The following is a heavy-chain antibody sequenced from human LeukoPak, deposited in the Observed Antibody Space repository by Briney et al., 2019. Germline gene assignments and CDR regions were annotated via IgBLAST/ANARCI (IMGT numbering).Heavy chain of an antibody. CDR1: GFAFSDYS. CDR2: TRGSSSGM. V-gene: IGHV3-21*05. J-gene: IGHJ4*02. Sequence: GGSLRLSYAASGFAFSDYSMNWVRQAPAKGLEWVANTRGSSSGMGSGNYYAGAVKGRFTISRDNAKNSLYLQMNSLRAEDTAFYYCARDDNWGFDYWGQGALVTVSS. CDR3: ARDDNWGFDY. D-gene: IGHD7-27*01.